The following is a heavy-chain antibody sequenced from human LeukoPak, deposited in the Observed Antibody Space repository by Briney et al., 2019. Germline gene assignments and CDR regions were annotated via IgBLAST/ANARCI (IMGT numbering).Heavy chain of an antibody. V-gene: IGHV4-34*01. CDR1: GFTFSSYA. CDR3: ASLHQVRGLTVFDY. CDR2: INRSGSA. Sequence: GSLRLSCAASGFTFSSYAMSWIRQPPGKGLEWIGEINRSGSANYNPSLKSRVTISVDTSKNQFSLMLSSVTAADTAVYYCASLHQVRGLTVFDYWGQGTLVTVSS. D-gene: IGHD3-10*01. J-gene: IGHJ4*02.